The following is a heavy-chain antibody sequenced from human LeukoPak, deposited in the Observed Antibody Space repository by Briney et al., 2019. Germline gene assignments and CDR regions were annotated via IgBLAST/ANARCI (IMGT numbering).Heavy chain of an antibody. D-gene: IGHD3-10*01. V-gene: IGHV3-48*01. CDR2: ISSSSSTI. J-gene: IGHJ4*02. CDR3: ARGGSYSCLDY. CDR1: GFTFSSYS. Sequence: GGSLRLSCAASGFTFSSYSMNWVRQAPGKGLEWVSYISSSSSTIYYADSVKGRFTISRDNAKNSLYLQMNSLRAEDTAVYYCARGGSYSCLDYWGQGTLVTVSS.